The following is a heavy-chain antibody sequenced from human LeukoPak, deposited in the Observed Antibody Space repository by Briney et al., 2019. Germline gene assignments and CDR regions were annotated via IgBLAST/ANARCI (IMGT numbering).Heavy chain of an antibody. CDR1: GFTFSSYG. CDR3: ARGEYSYGGYNWFDP. CDR2: ISGSGGST. J-gene: IGHJ5*02. Sequence: GGSLRLSCAASGFTFSSYGMSWVRQAPGKGLEWVSAISGSGGSTYYADSVKGRFTISRDNSKNTLYLQMNSLRAEDTAVYYCARGEYSYGGYNWFDPWGQGTLVTVSS. D-gene: IGHD5-18*01. V-gene: IGHV3-23*01.